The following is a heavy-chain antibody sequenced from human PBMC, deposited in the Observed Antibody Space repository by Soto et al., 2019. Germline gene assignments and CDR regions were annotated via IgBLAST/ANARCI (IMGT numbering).Heavy chain of an antibody. D-gene: IGHD6-19*01. CDR3: ASSPTGSYSTRYYFDY. V-gene: IGHV5-51*01. Sequence: PGESLKISCKGSGYSSTSYWIGWVRQMPGKGLEWMGIIYPGDSDTRYSPSFQGQVTISADKSISTAYLQWSSLKASDTAMYYCASSPTGSYSTRYYFDYWGQGTLVTVSS. CDR2: IYPGDSDT. CDR1: GYSSTSYW. J-gene: IGHJ4*02.